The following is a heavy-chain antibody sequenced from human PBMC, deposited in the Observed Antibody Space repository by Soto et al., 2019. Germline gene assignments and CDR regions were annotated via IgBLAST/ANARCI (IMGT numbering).Heavy chain of an antibody. CDR1: GFTFSNAW. D-gene: IGHD3-3*01. CDR3: TTDIRFLEWADGMDV. J-gene: IGHJ6*02. V-gene: IGHV3-15*01. CDR2: IKSKTDGGTT. Sequence: LRLSCAASGFTFSNAWMSWVRQAPGKGLEWVGRIKSKTDGGTTDYAAPVKGRFTISRDDSKNTLYLQMNSLKTEDTAVYYCTTDIRFLEWADGMDVWGQGTTVTVSS.